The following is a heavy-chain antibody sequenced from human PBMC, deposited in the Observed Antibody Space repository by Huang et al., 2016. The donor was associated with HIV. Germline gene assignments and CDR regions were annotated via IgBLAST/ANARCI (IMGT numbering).Heavy chain of an antibody. J-gene: IGHJ3*02. V-gene: IGHV1-69*01. CDR2: VVRVLGKP. Sequence: QVQLVQSGAEVRKPGSSVKVSCKDSGGNVNSYTINWLRQAPGQGPEWLGGVVRVLGKPNYARKFQARLTITADGSTRTAYMVLSSLRPEDTAIYYCAKWGVLSDYDCRRAHAFDIWGQGTVVTVSS. D-gene: IGHD5-12*01. CDR1: GGNVNSYT. CDR3: AKWGVLSDYDCRRAHAFDI.